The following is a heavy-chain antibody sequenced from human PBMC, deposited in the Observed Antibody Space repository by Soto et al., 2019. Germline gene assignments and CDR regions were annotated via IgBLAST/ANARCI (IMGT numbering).Heavy chain of an antibody. D-gene: IGHD3-16*01. CDR3: PSHGGYYFDF. CDR2: LYQGLSI. Sequence: QGQLQQWGAGLLKPSETLSLTCAVYSGSFSGYYWSWIRQPPGKGLEWIGELYQGLSIIYNPSLASRVTISRVSSKNQFSLELWSVAAADTAIYYCPSHGGYYFDFRGQGTLVSVSS. V-gene: IGHV4-34*01. J-gene: IGHJ4*02. CDR1: SGSFSGYY.